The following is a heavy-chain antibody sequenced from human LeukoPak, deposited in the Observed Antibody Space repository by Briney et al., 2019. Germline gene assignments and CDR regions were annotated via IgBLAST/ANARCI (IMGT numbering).Heavy chain of an antibody. Sequence: GGALGLSCAASGFTFSSYSMNWVRQAPGKGLEWVSSISSSSSYIYYADSVKGRFTISRDNAKNSLYLQMNSLRAEDTAVYYCAELGITMIGGVWGKGTTVTISS. CDR2: ISSSSSYI. CDR1: GFTFSSYS. CDR3: AELGITMIGGV. V-gene: IGHV3-21*01. D-gene: IGHD3-10*02. J-gene: IGHJ6*04.